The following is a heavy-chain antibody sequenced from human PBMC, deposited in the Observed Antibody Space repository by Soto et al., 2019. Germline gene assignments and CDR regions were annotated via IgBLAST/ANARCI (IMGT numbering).Heavy chain of an antibody. V-gene: IGHV3-48*01. CDR1: GFTFSSYS. CDR2: ISSSSSTI. J-gene: IGHJ4*02. D-gene: IGHD3-9*01. Sequence: GGSLRLSCAASGFTFSSYSMNWVRQAPGKGLEWVSYISSSSSTIYYADSVKGRFTISRDNAKNSLYLQMNSLRAEDTAVYYCATENYDILTGYYPYFDYWGQGTLVTVSS. CDR3: ATENYDILTGYYPYFDY.